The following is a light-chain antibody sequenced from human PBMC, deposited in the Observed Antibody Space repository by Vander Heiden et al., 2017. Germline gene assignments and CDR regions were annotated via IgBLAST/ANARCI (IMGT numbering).Light chain of an antibody. CDR3: QQSYGIPPYT. CDR1: QNIKKY. J-gene: IGKJ2*01. Sequence: IQMTQSPFFLSASVGDRVTIQCRESQNIKKYLSWFQQRLGKAPQLLIYDASSLQGGVPSRFSGSGSGTDFTLTISNLQPEDFATYYCQQSYGIPPYTFGQGTKLEI. V-gene: IGKV1-39*01. CDR2: DAS.